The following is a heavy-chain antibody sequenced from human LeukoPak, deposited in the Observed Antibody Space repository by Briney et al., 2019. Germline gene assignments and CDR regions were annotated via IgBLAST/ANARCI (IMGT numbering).Heavy chain of an antibody. CDR3: AKSFFWSGYYYAMDV. D-gene: IGHD3-3*01. J-gene: IGHJ6*02. V-gene: IGHV3-72*01. Sequence: PGGSLRLSCAASTFTFSNYWMSWVRQAPGQGLEWVGRSRNKINSYTTEYAASVRGRFTISRDDSENSLYLQMNSLKTEDTAVYYCAKSFFWSGYYYAMDVWGQGTTVTVSS. CDR1: TFTFSNYW. CDR2: SRNKINSYTT.